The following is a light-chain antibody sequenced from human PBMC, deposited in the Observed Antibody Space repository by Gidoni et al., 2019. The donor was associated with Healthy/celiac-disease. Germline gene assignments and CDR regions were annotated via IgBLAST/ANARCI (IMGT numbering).Light chain of an antibody. CDR1: QSVSSSY. V-gene: IGKV3-20*01. Sequence: EIVLTQAPGTLSLSPGERATLSCRASQSVSSSYLAWYQQKPGQAPRLLIYGASRATGIPDRFSGSGSGTDFTLTISRLEPEDFAVYYCQQYGSSPYTFXQXTKLEIK. CDR2: GAS. CDR3: QQYGSSPYT. J-gene: IGKJ2*01.